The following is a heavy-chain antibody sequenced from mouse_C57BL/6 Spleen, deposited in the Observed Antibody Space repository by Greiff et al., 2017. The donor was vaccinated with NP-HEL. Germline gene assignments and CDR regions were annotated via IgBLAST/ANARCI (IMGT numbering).Heavy chain of an antibody. Sequence: QVQLKQPGAELVRPGSSVKLSCKASGYTFTSYWMHWVKQRPIQGLEWIGNIDPSDSETHYNQKFKDKATLTVDKSSSTAYMQLSSLTSEDSAVDYCARGRGPDYWGQGTTLTVSS. V-gene: IGHV1-52*01. CDR2: IDPSDSET. J-gene: IGHJ2*01. CDR1: GYTFTSYW. D-gene: IGHD3-3*01. CDR3: ARGRGPDY.